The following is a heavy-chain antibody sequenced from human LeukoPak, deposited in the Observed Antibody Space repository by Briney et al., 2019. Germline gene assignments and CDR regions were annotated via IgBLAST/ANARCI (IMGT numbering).Heavy chain of an antibody. CDR2: INPNSGGT. V-gene: IGHV1-2*06. D-gene: IGHD3-9*01. CDR3: ARSPFDWLLYP. J-gene: IGHJ5*02. CDR1: GYTFTGYY. Sequence: ASVNVSCKASGYTFTGYYMHWVRQSPGQGLEWMGRINPNSGGTNYAQKFQGRVTMTRDTSISTAYMELSRLRSDDTAVYYCARSPFDWLLYPWGQGTLVTVSS.